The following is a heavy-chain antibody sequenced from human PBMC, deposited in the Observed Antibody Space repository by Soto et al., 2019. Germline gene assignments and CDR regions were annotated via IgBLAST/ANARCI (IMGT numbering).Heavy chain of an antibody. V-gene: IGHV6-1*01. CDR3: PRAFVGGDGYTLELYDP. J-gene: IGHJ5*02. CDR2: TYYRSKWYN. D-gene: IGHD1-7*01. CDR1: GDSVSSNSAA. Sequence: SQTLSLTCAISGDSVSSNSAAWNWIRQSPSRGLEWLGRTYYRSKWYNDYAISVKSRITINPDTSKNQFSLQLNSVIPEDTAVIYCPRAFVGGDGYTLELYDPCARGPLVPVSS.